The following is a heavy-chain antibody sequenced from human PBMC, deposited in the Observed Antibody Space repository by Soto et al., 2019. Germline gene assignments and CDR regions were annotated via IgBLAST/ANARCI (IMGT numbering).Heavy chain of an antibody. V-gene: IGHV3-30-3*01. D-gene: IGHD3-10*01. CDR1: GFTFSSYA. J-gene: IGHJ6*02. CDR2: ISSDGSNK. Sequence: QVQLVESGGGVVQPGRSLRLSCAASGFTFSSYAMHWVRQAPGKGLEWVAVISSDGSNKYYADSVKGRFTNSRDNSKNTLYLQMNSLRAEDTAVYYCARGDYGSGSYYYYYYGMDVWGQGTTVTVSS. CDR3: ARGDYGSGSYYYYYYGMDV.